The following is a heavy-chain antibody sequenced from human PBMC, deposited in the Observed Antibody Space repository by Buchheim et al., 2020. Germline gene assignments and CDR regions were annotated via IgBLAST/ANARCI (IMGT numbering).Heavy chain of an antibody. Sequence: VQLVESGGGLVQPGESLRLSCAASGFTFSSSWMSWVRQAPGKGLEWVANIKQDGSEKYYVDSVKGRFPISRDNAKNSVYLQMNSLKAEDTAVYYCAGGSGWYTFYWGQGTL. J-gene: IGHJ4*02. V-gene: IGHV3-7*01. CDR2: IKQDGSEK. CDR1: GFTFSSSW. CDR3: AGGSGWYTFY. D-gene: IGHD6-19*01.